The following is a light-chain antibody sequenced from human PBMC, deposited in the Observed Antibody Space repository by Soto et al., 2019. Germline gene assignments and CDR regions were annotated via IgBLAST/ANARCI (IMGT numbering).Light chain of an antibody. CDR3: QSYDSRNPAHVV. J-gene: IGLJ2*01. CDR1: SGSIASNY. Sequence: NFMLTQPHSVSESPGKTVTISCTRSSGSIASNYVQWYQQRPGSAPPTVIYEDNQRPSGVPDRFSGSIDSSSNSASLTISGLKPEDEADYYCQSYDSRNPAHVVFGGGTKLTVL. V-gene: IGLV6-57*04. CDR2: EDN.